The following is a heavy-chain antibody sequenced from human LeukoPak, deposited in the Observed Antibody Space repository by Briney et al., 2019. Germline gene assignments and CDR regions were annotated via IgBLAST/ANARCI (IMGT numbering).Heavy chain of an antibody. J-gene: IGHJ4*02. D-gene: IGHD2-8*01. CDR1: GLTFSSYA. V-gene: IGHV3-23*01. CDR2: ISGSGGST. CDR3: AKVSCTNGVCPYYFDY. Sequence: PGGSLRLSCAASGLTFSSYAMSWVRQAPGKGLEWVSAISGSGGSTYYADSVKGRFTISRDNSKNTLYLQMNSLRAEDTAVYYCAKVSCTNGVCPYYFDYWGQGTLVTVSS.